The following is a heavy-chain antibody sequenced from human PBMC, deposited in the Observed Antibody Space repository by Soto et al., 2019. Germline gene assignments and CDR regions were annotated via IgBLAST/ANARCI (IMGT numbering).Heavy chain of an antibody. Sequence: GGSLRLSCAASGFTFSSYGMHWVRQAPGKGLEWVAVISYDGSNKYYADSVKGRFTISRDNSKNTLYLQMNSLRAEDTAVYYCAKDLPRGVVVVPAAIPGGNDYWGQGTLVTVSS. CDR2: ISYDGSNK. CDR3: AKDLPRGVVVVPAAIPGGNDY. V-gene: IGHV3-30*18. D-gene: IGHD2-2*02. CDR1: GFTFSSYG. J-gene: IGHJ4*02.